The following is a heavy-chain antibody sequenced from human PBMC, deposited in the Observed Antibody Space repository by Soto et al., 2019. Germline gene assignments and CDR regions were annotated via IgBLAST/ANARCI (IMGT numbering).Heavy chain of an antibody. CDR2: IYSGGSA. V-gene: IGHV3-66*04. CDR1: GLTVSSKY. D-gene: IGHD5-18*01. Sequence: EVQLVESGGGLVQPGRYLRLSCAASGLTVSSKYMSWVRQAPGKGLEWVSVIYSGGSAYYADSVKGRFTISRDNSKNTLYLQMNSLRAEDTAVYYCARHGYSYGGGYFDYWGQGTLVTVSS. CDR3: ARHGYSYGGGYFDY. J-gene: IGHJ4*02.